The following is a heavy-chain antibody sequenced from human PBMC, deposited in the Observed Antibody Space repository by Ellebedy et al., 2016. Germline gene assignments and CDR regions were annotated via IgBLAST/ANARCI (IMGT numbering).Heavy chain of an antibody. CDR1: GFTFSSYW. J-gene: IGHJ4*02. D-gene: IGHD3-22*01. V-gene: IGHV3-21*01. Sequence: GESLKISXAASGFTFSSYWMHWVRQAPGKGLEWVSSISSSSTYIYYADSVKGRFTISRDNAKNSLYLQMNSLRAEDTAVYYCARDPDALIVEFDFDYWGQGTLVTVSS. CDR3: ARDPDALIVEFDFDY. CDR2: ISSSSTYI.